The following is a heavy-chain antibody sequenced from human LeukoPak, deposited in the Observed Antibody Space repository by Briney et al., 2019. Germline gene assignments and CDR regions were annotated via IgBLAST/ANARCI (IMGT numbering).Heavy chain of an antibody. D-gene: IGHD5-24*01. J-gene: IGHJ4*02. Sequence: GGSLRLSCAASGFTVSSNYMSWVRQAPGKGLEWVSVIYSGGSTYYADSVKGRFTISRHNSKNTLYLQMNSLRAEDTAVYYCARDPPDGYNYFDYWGQGTLVTVSS. V-gene: IGHV3-53*04. CDR1: GFTVSSNY. CDR3: ARDPPDGYNYFDY. CDR2: IYSGGST.